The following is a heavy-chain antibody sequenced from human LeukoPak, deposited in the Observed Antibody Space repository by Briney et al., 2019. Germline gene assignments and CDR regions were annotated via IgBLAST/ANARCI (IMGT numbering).Heavy chain of an antibody. J-gene: IGHJ5*02. CDR1: GDSISSSTYY. Sequence: PSETLSLTCTVSGDSISSSTYYWGCIRQPPGKGLEWIGSIYYSGNTYYNPSLKIRVTISVDTSKNQFSLKLSSVTAADTAVYYCARPDARDGFRVDPWGQGTLVTVSS. CDR2: IYYSGNT. CDR3: ARPDARDGFRVDP. V-gene: IGHV4-39*01. D-gene: IGHD3-10*01.